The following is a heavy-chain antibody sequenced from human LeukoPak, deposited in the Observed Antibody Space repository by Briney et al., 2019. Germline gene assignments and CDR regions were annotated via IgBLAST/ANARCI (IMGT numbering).Heavy chain of an antibody. Sequence: ASVKVSCKASGYTFTSYGINWVRQAPGQGLEWMGWISAYNGNTNYAQKLQGRVTMTTDTSTSTAYMELRSLRSDDTAVYYCARDYGDDESAGVAGWFDPWGQGTLVTVSS. CDR3: ARDYGDDESAGVAGWFDP. V-gene: IGHV1-18*01. D-gene: IGHD4-17*01. CDR2: ISAYNGNT. CDR1: GYTFTSYG. J-gene: IGHJ5*02.